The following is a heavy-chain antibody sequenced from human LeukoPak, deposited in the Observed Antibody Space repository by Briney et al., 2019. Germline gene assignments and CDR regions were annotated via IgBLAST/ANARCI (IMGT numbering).Heavy chain of an antibody. CDR3: ARGIVYYDSSGYYHDYFDY. CDR1: GGSFSGYY. J-gene: IGHJ4*02. D-gene: IGHD3-22*01. V-gene: IGHV4-34*01. Sequence: SETLSLTCAVYGGSFSGYYWSWIRQPPGKGLEWIGEINHSGSTNYNPSLKSRVTISVDTSKNQFSLKLSSVTAADTAVYYCARGIVYYDSSGYYHDYFDYWGQGTLVTVSS. CDR2: INHSGST.